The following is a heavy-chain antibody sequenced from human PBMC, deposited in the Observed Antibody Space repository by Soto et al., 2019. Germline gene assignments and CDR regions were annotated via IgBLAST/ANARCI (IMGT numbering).Heavy chain of an antibody. Sequence: QVQLQESGPGLVKPSETLSLTCTVSGGSISSYYWSWIRQPPGKGLEWIGYIYSSGSTNYNPSLKSRVTISVDTSKNQFSLKLSSVTAADTAVYYCARDANYGSGYNWFDPWGQGTLVTVSS. V-gene: IGHV4-59*01. CDR3: ARDANYGSGYNWFDP. D-gene: IGHD3-10*01. CDR2: IYSSGST. CDR1: GGSISSYY. J-gene: IGHJ5*02.